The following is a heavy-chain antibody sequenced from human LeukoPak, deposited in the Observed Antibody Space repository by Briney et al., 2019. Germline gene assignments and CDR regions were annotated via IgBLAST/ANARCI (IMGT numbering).Heavy chain of an antibody. CDR3: ARRLSGYSYGYGDY. CDR2: IKEDGSEK. V-gene: IGHV3-7*01. D-gene: IGHD5-18*01. Sequence: AGGSLRLSCAASGFTFSSYWMSWVRQAPGKGLEWVANIKEDGSEKYYVDSVKGRFTISRDNTKNSLCLQMDSLRAEDTAVYYCARRLSGYSYGYGDYWGQGTLVTVSS. CDR1: GFTFSSYW. J-gene: IGHJ4*02.